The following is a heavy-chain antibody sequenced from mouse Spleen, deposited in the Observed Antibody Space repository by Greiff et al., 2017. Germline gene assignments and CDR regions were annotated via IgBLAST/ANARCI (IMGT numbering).Heavy chain of an antibody. CDR1: GFTFSDYY. Sequence: EVKLVESGGGLVQPGGSLKLSCATSGFTFSDYYMYWVRQTPEKRLEWVAYISNGGGSTYYPDTVKGRFTISRDNAKNTLYLQMSRLKSEDTAMYYCASLYGNYYAMDYWGQGTSVTVSS. CDR3: ASLYGNYYAMDY. D-gene: IGHD2-1*01. J-gene: IGHJ4*01. V-gene: IGHV5-12*02. CDR2: ISNGGGST.